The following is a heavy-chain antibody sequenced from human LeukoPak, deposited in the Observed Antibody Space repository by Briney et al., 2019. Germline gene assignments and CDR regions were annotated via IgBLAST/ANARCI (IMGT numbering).Heavy chain of an antibody. D-gene: IGHD2-2*01. V-gene: IGHV4-34*01. CDR1: GGSFSGYY. Sequence: SETLSLTCAVSGGSFSGYYWSWIRQPPGKGLEWIGEINQSGSTNYNPSLKSRVTISVDTSKNQLSLRLSSVTAADTAVYYCARGAGNVYCSSSSCYSRGCRGCYFDYWGQGTLVTVSS. CDR2: INQSGST. CDR3: ARGAGNVYCSSSSCYSRGCRGCYFDY. J-gene: IGHJ4*02.